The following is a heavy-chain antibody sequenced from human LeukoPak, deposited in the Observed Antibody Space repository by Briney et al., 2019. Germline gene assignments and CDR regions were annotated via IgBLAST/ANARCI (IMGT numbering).Heavy chain of an antibody. CDR3: ARGLPRSPLTQYGSETDAFDI. D-gene: IGHD3-10*01. J-gene: IGHJ3*02. V-gene: IGHV1-46*01. CDR2: MNPSGGST. CDR1: GYTFTSYC. Sequence: GASVKVSCKASGYTFTSYCMHWVRQAPGQGLEWMGIMNPSGGSTNYAQKLQGRVTMTRDMSTSTVYMELSSLRSEDTAVYYCARGLPRSPLTQYGSETDAFDIWGQGTMVTVSS.